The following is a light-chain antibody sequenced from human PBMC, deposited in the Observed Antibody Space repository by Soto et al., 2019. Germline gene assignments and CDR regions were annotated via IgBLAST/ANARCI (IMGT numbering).Light chain of an antibody. CDR3: QQSATSPLT. J-gene: IGKJ1*01. CDR1: QSVSNNY. CDR2: DAS. Sequence: EIVLTQSPGTLSLSPGERATLSCRASQSVSNNYVAWYQQKPGQAPRLLIHDASSRATGIPDRISGSGSGTDFTLTISRLELEDFAVYFCQQSATSPLTFGQGTRV. V-gene: IGKV3-20*01.